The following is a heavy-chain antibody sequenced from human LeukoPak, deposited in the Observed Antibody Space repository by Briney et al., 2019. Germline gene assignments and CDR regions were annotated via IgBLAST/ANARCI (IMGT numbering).Heavy chain of an antibody. J-gene: IGHJ4*02. D-gene: IGHD2-21*02. Sequence: GGSLRLSCAASGFTFSIAWMSWVRQAPGKGLEWVGRIKSKTDGGTTDYAAPVKGRFTISRDDSKNTLYLQMNSLKTEDTAVYYCTTDWGSYCGGDCYGGPFDYWGQGTLVTVSS. CDR3: TTDWGSYCGGDCYGGPFDY. CDR1: GFTFSIAW. CDR2: IKSKTDGGTT. V-gene: IGHV3-15*01.